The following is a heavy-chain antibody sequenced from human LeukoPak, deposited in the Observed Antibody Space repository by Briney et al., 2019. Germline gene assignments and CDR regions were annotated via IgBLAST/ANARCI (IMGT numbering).Heavy chain of an antibody. CDR3: ASVPYYDFWSGYFDY. J-gene: IGHJ4*02. V-gene: IGHV4-38-2*02. CDR2: IYHSGST. D-gene: IGHD3-3*01. CDR1: GYSISSGYY. Sequence: SETLSLTCTVSGYSISSGYYWGWIRPPPGKGLEWIGSIYHSGSTYYNPSLKSRVTISVDTSKNQFSLKLSSVTAADTAVYYCASVPYYDFWSGYFDYWGQGTLVTVSS.